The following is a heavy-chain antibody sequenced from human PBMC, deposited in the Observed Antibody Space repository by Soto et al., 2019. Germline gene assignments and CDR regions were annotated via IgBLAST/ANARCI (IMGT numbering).Heavy chain of an antibody. Sequence: PGGSLRLSCAASGFTFNTYGMHWVRQAPGKGLEWVAIIWYDGSNKYYADSVKGRFTISRDNSKNTLYLQMNSLRAEDTAVYYCARDYDSSGYPRYYLDYWGQGTLVTVSS. D-gene: IGHD3-22*01. CDR3: ARDYDSSGYPRYYLDY. CDR1: GFTFNTYG. V-gene: IGHV3-33*01. J-gene: IGHJ4*02. CDR2: IWYDGSNK.